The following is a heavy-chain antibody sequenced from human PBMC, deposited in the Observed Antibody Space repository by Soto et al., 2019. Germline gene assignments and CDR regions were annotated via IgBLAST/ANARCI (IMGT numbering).Heavy chain of an antibody. CDR3: ARDGPKAMVRGVKGDY. V-gene: IGHV1-18*01. Sequence: QVQLVQSGAEVKKPGASVRVSCKASGFTFMRYGISWVRQAPGQGLEWMGWISVYNGNTNYGQKFQGRVTMTTDTSTNTAYIDLRSLRSDVTAVYYCARDGPKAMVRGVKGDYWGQGTLVIVSS. CDR1: GFTFMRYG. J-gene: IGHJ4*02. CDR2: ISVYNGNT. D-gene: IGHD3-10*01.